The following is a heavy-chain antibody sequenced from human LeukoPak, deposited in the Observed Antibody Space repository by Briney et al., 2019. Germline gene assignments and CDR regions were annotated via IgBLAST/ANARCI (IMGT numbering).Heavy chain of an antibody. CDR1: GFTFSGFW. D-gene: IGHD6-6*01. CDR3: ARSSYSSSSSV. J-gene: IGHJ3*01. CDR2: INSDGSEG. Sequence: GGSLRLSCVVSGFTFSGFWMSWSRQAPGKGLEWVASINSDGSEGYYADVVKGRFTISRDNAKNSLYLQINSLRAEDTAVYYCARSSYSSSSSVWGQGTMVTVSS. V-gene: IGHV3-7*03.